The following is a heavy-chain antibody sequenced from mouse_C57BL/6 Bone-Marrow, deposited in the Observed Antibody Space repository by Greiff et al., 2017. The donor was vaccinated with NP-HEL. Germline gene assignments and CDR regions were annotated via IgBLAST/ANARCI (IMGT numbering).Heavy chain of an antibody. CDR3: TRQEFYAMDY. V-gene: IGHV1-15*01. CDR1: GYTFTDYE. Sequence: QVHVKQSGAELVRPGASVTLSCKASGYTFTDYEMHWVKQTPVHGLEWIGAIDPETGGTAYNQKFKGKAILTADKSSSTAYMELRSLTSEDSAVYYCTRQEFYAMDYWGQGTSVTVSS. CDR2: IDPETGGT. J-gene: IGHJ4*01.